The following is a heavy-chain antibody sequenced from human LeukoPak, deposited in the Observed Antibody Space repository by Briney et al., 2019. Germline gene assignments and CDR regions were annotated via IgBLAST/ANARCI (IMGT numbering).Heavy chain of an antibody. Sequence: GGSLRLSCAASGFTVSSNYMNWVRQAPGKGLEWVSVLYPGGNTFYADSVKGRFTISRDNSKNTLYLQMSSLRVEDTGVYYCARWPDYYVSSKYYYGMDVWGQGTTVTVSS. CDR1: GFTVSSNY. CDR3: ARWPDYYVSSKYYYGMDV. CDR2: LYPGGNT. D-gene: IGHD3-10*02. J-gene: IGHJ6*02. V-gene: IGHV3-53*01.